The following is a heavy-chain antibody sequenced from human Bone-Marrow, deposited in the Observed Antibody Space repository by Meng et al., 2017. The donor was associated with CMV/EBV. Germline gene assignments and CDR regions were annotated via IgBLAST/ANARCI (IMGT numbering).Heavy chain of an antibody. V-gene: IGHV3-30-3*01. Sequence: GGSLRLSCAASGFTFSSYAMHWVRQAPGKGLEWVAVISYDGSNKYYADSVKGRFTISRDNSKNTLYLQMNSLRAEDTAVYYCARDYGPPTVVKYYFDYWGERTLVTVSS. CDR1: GFTFSSYA. J-gene: IGHJ4*02. D-gene: IGHD4-23*01. CDR2: ISYDGSNK. CDR3: ARDYGPPTVVKYYFDY.